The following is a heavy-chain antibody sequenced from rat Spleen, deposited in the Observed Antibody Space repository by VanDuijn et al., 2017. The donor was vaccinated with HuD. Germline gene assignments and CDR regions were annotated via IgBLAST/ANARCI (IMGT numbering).Heavy chain of an antibody. CDR3: TRRGPERAYYFDY. J-gene: IGHJ2*01. CDR1: GFTFNNYW. CDR2: ITNTGGST. V-gene: IGHV5-31*01. Sequence: EVQLVESGGGLVQPGRSLKLSCVASGFTFNNYWMTWIRQAPGKGLEWIASITNTGGSTYYPDSVKGRFTISRDNAKSTLYLKKSSLRSEDTATYYCTRRGPERAYYFDYWGQGVLVTVSS. D-gene: IGHD4-1*01.